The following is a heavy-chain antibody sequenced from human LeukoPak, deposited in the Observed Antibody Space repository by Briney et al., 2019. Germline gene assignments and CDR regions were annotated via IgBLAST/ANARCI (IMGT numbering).Heavy chain of an antibody. CDR3: ATRIKGGSSGYYYGAFDI. CDR1: GGTFNSYA. J-gene: IGHJ3*02. CDR2: IIPIFPTA. D-gene: IGHD3-22*01. V-gene: IGHV1-69*05. Sequence: ASVKVSCKASGGTFNSYAISWVRQAPGQGLEWMGVIIPIFPTANYAQKFQGRVTITTDESTSTAYMELSSLRPEDTAVYYCATRIKGGSSGYYYGAFDIWGQGTMVAVSS.